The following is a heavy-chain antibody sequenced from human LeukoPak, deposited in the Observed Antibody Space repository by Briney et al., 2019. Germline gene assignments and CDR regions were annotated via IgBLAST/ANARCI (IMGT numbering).Heavy chain of an antibody. CDR2: ISWNSGSI. V-gene: IGHV3-9*01. Sequence: PGGSLRLSCAASGFTFDDYAIHWVRQAPGKGLEWVSGISWNSGSIGYADSVKGRFTISRDNAKNSLYLQMDSLRAEDTALYYCAKGPSTSYYYYGMDVWGQGTTVTVSS. CDR1: GFTFDDYA. D-gene: IGHD1-1*01. CDR3: AKGPSTSYYYYGMDV. J-gene: IGHJ6*02.